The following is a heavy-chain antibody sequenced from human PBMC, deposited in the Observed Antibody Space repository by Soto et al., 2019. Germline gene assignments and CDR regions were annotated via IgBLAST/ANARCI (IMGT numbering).Heavy chain of an antibody. D-gene: IGHD4-17*01. CDR2: ISAYNGNT. V-gene: IGHV1-18*01. Sequence: QVQLVQSGAEVKKTGASVKVSCKASGYTFTSYGISWVRQAPGQGLEWMGWISAYNGNTNYAQKLQGRVTIATDTSTSTAYMELRSRRSDDTAVYYCARERGFIRYGDYRHNWFDPWGQGTLVTVSS. CDR3: ARERGFIRYGDYRHNWFDP. J-gene: IGHJ5*02. CDR1: GYTFTSYG.